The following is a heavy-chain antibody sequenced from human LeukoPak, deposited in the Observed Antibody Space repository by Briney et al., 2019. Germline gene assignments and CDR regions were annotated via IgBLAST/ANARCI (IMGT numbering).Heavy chain of an antibody. CDR1: GFTLSNYD. CDR3: ARADCSSSTCYLRRSWFDP. J-gene: IGHJ5*02. CDR2: ISTSSRYI. Sequence: NPGGSLRLFCAASGFTLSNYDMNWVRRAPGKGLEWVSSISTSSRYIYYKDSVRGRFTISRDDAKNSLYLEMNSLRAEDTAVYYCARADCSSSTCYLRRSWFDPWGQGTLVTVSS. V-gene: IGHV3-21*01. D-gene: IGHD2-2*01.